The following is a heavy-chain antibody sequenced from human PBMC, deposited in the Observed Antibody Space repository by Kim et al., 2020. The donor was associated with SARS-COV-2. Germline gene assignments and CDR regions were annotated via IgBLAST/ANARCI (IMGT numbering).Heavy chain of an antibody. CDR3: ARAGRPPYDSSGYYTSWFDY. V-gene: IGHV4-34*01. D-gene: IGHD3-22*01. J-gene: IGHJ4*02. CDR2: INHSGST. Sequence: SETLSLTCAVYGGSFSGYYWSWIRQPPGKGLEWIGEINHSGSTNYNPSLKSRVTISVDTSKNQFSLKLSSVTAADTAVYYCARAGRPPYDSSGYYTSWFDYWGQGTLVTVSS. CDR1: GGSFSGYY.